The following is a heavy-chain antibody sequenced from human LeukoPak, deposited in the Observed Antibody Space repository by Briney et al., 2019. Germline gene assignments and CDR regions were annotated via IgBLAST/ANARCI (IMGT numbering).Heavy chain of an antibody. D-gene: IGHD6-13*01. CDR3: AREGQSSSWYYDY. CDR1: GGSISSSSYY. J-gene: IGHJ4*02. CDR2: IYYSGST. V-gene: IGHV4-39*07. Sequence: SETLSLTCTVSGGSISSSSYYWGWIRQPPGKGLEWIGSIYYSGSTYYSPSLKSRVTISVDTSKNQFSLKLSSVTAADTAVYYCAREGQSSSWYYDYWGQGTLVTVSS.